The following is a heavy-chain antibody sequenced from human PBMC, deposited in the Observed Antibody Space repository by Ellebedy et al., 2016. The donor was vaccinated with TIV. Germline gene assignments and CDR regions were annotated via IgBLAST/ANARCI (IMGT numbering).Heavy chain of an antibody. V-gene: IGHV3-30*02. CDR2: IRYDGSNK. CDR3: AREISGYFAY. Sequence: GESLKISCAASGFTFSSYGMHWVRQAPGKGLEWVAFIRYDGSNKYYADSVKGRFTISRDNSKNTLYLQMNSLRAEDTAVYYCAREISGYFAYWGQGTLVTVSS. J-gene: IGHJ4*02. D-gene: IGHD3-22*01. CDR1: GFTFSSYG.